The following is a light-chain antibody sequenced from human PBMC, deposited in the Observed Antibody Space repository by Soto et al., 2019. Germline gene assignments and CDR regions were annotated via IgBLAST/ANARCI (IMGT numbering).Light chain of an antibody. V-gene: IGKV3-15*01. CDR2: DTT. J-gene: IGKJ4*01. CDR3: QPCNNWPLT. CDR1: QCVSGGF. Sequence: DIVLTQSPATLSLSPGERATLYCGASQCVSGGFLAWYQQKPGLAPRLLIYDTTTRATGDPTRLSGSKSGAEFTLTINSLQSEDSALYYCQPCNNWPLTFGGGTKVDIK.